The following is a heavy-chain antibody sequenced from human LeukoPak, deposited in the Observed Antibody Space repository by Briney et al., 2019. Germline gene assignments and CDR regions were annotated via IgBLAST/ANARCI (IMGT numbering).Heavy chain of an antibody. Sequence: PGGSLRLSCAASGFTFSSYGMHWVRQAPGKGLEWVAVIWYGGSNKYYADSVKGRFTISRDHWKNTVYLQMNSLRAEDSALYYCARLKDIAVAGIGSHDFWGHGTMVTVSS. CDR1: GFTFSSYG. J-gene: IGHJ3*01. V-gene: IGHV3-33*08. D-gene: IGHD2-2*01. CDR2: IWYGGSNK. CDR3: ARLKDIAVAGIGSHDF.